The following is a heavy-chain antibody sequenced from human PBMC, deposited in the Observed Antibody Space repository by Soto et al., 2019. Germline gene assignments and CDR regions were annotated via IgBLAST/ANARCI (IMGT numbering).Heavy chain of an antibody. V-gene: IGHV4-4*02. CDR1: GGSISSNNW. D-gene: IGHD6-13*01. CDR3: ARYIAASGTYYLDF. J-gene: IGHJ4*02. Sequence: QVQLEESGPGLAKPSGTLSLTCTVSGGSISSNNWWSWVRQPPGKGLEWIGEIYHSGSTNYNPSLLSRVLISVDTSKHQFSLRLSSVTAADTAVYYCARYIAASGTYYLDFWGQGTLVTVSS. CDR2: IYHSGST.